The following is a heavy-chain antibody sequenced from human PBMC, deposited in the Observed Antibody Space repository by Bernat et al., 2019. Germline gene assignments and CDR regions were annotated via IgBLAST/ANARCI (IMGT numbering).Heavy chain of an antibody. CDR3: ARLGYCSSTSCYAFDI. CDR1: GGSISSYY. CDR2: IYYSGST. D-gene: IGHD2-2*01. Sequence: QVQLQESGPGLVKPSETLSLTCTVSGGSISSYYWSWIRQPPGKGLEWIGYIYYSGSTNYNPSLKSRVTISVDTSKNQFSLKLSSVTAADTAVYYCARLGYCSSTSCYAFDIWGQGTMVTVSS. J-gene: IGHJ3*02. V-gene: IGHV4-59*08.